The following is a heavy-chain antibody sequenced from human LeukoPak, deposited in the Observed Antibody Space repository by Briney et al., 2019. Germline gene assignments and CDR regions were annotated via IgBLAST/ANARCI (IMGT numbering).Heavy chain of an antibody. CDR1: GLTFSSYG. J-gene: IGHJ4*02. CDR3: AKARYYYGSGRSYYFDY. V-gene: IGHV3-30*18. D-gene: IGHD3-10*01. Sequence: GGSLRLSCAASGLTFSSYGMHWVRQAPGKGLEWVAVISYDGSNKYYADSVKGRFTISRDNSKNTLYLQMNSLRAEDTAVYYCAKARYYYGSGRSYYFDYWGQGTLVTVSS. CDR2: ISYDGSNK.